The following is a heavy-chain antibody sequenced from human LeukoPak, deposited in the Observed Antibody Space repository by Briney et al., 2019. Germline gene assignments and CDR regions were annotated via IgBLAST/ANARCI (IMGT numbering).Heavy chain of an antibody. Sequence: PSETLSLTCTVSGGSISSGDYYWSWIRQPPGKGLEWIGYIYYSGSTYYNPPLKSQVTISVDTSNSQFSLKLSSVTAADTAVYYCAREALRPSRWFDPWGQGTLVTVSS. CDR3: AREALRPSRWFDP. J-gene: IGHJ5*02. V-gene: IGHV4-30-4*01. CDR2: IYYSGST. CDR1: GGSISSGDYY. D-gene: IGHD4-17*01.